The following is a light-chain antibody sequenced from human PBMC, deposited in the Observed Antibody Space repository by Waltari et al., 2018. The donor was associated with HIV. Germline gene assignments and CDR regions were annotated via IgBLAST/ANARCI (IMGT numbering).Light chain of an antibody. J-gene: IGKJ2*01. V-gene: IGKV3-11*01. Sequence: EIVLSQSPATLSLSPGERPTLYCRASQSVGKYLAWYQQKPGQAPRLLIYDASDRATGIPARFSGSGSRTDFTLTISSLEPEDFAVYYCQQRTNWPPYTFGQGTKLEIK. CDR3: QQRTNWPPYT. CDR1: QSVGKY. CDR2: DAS.